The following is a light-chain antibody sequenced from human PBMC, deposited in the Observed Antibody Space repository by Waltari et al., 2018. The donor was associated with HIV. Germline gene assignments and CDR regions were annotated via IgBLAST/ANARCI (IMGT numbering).Light chain of an antibody. CDR3: SSCAGSNNGV. V-gene: IGLV2-8*01. J-gene: IGLJ3*02. CDR1: CSDVVAYNY. CDR2: EVS. Sequence: QSALTQPPSASGSPGQPVTISCTGTCSDVVAYNYVSWYQQHPGKAPKLVIYEVSKRPSGVPVRFSGSKSCNTASLTVSGLQAEDEADYYCSSCAGSNNGVFGGGTKLTVL.